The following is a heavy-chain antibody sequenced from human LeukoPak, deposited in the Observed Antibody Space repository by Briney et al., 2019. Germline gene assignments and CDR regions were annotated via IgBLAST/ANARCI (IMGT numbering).Heavy chain of an antibody. CDR2: IKSKTDGGTT. J-gene: IGHJ4*02. V-gene: IGHV3-15*01. CDR3: TTRDNGVLRFLEWLSDPFDY. Sequence: PGGSLRLSCAASGFTFSNAWMSWVRQAPGKGLEWVGRIKSKTDGGTTDYAAPVKGRFTISRDDSKNTLYLQMNSLKTEDTAVYYCTTRDNGVLRFLEWLSDPFDYWGQGTLVTVSS. CDR1: GFTFSNAW. D-gene: IGHD3-3*01.